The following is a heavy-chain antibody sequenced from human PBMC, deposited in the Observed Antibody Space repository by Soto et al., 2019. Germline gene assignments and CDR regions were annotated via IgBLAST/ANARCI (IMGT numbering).Heavy chain of an antibody. V-gene: IGHV1-69*12. CDR1: GGTFSSYA. J-gene: IGHJ6*02. CDR3: ARVNLYDGSGYYYRNYYYGMDV. Sequence: QVQLVQSGAEVKKPGSSVKVSCKASGGTFSSYAISWVRQAPGQGLEWMGGIIPIFGTANYAQKFQGRVTITADESTSTAYMELSSLRSEDTAVYYCARVNLYDGSGYYYRNYYYGMDVWGQGTTVTVSS. D-gene: IGHD3-22*01. CDR2: IIPIFGTA.